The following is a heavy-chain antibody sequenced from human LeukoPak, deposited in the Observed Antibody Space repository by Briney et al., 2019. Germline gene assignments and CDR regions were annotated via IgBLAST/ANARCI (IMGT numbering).Heavy chain of an antibody. V-gene: IGHV3-23*01. D-gene: IGHD3-22*01. CDR1: GFTFSSYA. J-gene: IGHJ4*02. CDR2: ISTGGST. CDR3: ARDQYYDSSGSLDY. Sequence: GSLRLSCAASGFTFSSYAMSWVRQAPGKGLEWVTGISTGGSTYYLDSVKGRFTISRDNSKNTLYLQMNSLRAEDTAVYYCARDQYYDSSGSLDYWGQGTLVTVSS.